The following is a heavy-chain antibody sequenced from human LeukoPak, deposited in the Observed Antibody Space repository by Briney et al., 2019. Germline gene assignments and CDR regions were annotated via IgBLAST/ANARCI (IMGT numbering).Heavy chain of an antibody. CDR2: INHSGST. CDR3: ARAGGVAAAGKDYYYMDV. Sequence: SETLSLTCAVYGGSFSGYYWSWIRQPPGKGLEWIGEINHSGSTNYNPSLKSRVTISVDTSKNQFSLKLSSVTAADTAVYYCARAGGVAAAGKDYYYMDVWGKGTTVTVSS. D-gene: IGHD6-13*01. J-gene: IGHJ6*03. V-gene: IGHV4-34*01. CDR1: GGSFSGYY.